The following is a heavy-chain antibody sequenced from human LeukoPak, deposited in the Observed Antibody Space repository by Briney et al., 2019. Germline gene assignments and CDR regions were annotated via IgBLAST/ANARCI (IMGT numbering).Heavy chain of an antibody. J-gene: IGHJ6*02. Sequence: PGGSLRLSCGASGLTFSNYAMYWVRQAPGKGLEWVSGLTGGGDFTYYAESVKGRFTISRDNSKNTLYLQMNSLRAEDTAVYYCAKDLSAYGDYGMDVWGQGTTVTVSS. V-gene: IGHV3-23*01. D-gene: IGHD4-17*01. CDR1: GLTFSNYA. CDR3: AKDLSAYGDYGMDV. CDR2: LTGGGDFT.